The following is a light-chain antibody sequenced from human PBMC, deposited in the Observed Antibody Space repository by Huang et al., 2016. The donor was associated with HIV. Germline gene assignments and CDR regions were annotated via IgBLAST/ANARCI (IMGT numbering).Light chain of an antibody. CDR1: QSVSTD. CDR2: CSS. CDR3: QQYSNLPQT. Sequence: EIVMTQSPATLSVSPGERATLSCRASQSVSTDLACYQQKPGQSPRLLIYCSSTRATGIPARFSGSGSGTEFTLTISSLQSGDFAVYYCQQYSNLPQTFGQGTKVEIK. V-gene: IGKV3-15*01. J-gene: IGKJ1*01.